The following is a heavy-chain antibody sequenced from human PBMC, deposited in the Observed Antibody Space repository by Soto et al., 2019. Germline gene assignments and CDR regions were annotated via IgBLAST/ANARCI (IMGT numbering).Heavy chain of an antibody. D-gene: IGHD5-12*01. J-gene: IGHJ6*03. CDR1: GFTFSSYA. CDR3: AKGTVARDYYYYYMDV. Sequence: GGSLRLSCAASGFTFSSYAMSWVRQAPGKGLEWVSAISGSGGSTYYADSVKGRFTISRDNSKNTLYLQMNSLRAEDTAVYYCAKGTVARDYYYYYMDVWGKGTTVPVSS. CDR2: ISGSGGST. V-gene: IGHV3-23*01.